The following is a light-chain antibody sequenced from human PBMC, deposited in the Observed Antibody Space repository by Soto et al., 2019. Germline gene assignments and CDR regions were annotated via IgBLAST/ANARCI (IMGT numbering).Light chain of an antibody. CDR3: QQLSDYPIT. CDR2: VAS. V-gene: IGKV1-9*01. CDR1: QGISSY. Sequence: IPLTQSPSSLSASVGDRVTITCRASQGISSYLAWYQQKPGKAPKFLIYVASTLQNGVPSRFNGSGSGTDFTLTISSLQPEDFATYYCQQLSDYPITFGQGTRLEIK. J-gene: IGKJ5*01.